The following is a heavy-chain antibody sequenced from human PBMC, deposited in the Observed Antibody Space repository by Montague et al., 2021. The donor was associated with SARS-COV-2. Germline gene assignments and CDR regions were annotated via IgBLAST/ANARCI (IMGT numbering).Heavy chain of an antibody. CDR1: GGSIRSYY. CDR3: ARFWSGYVDK. CDR2: IYYTGET. D-gene: IGHD3-3*01. Sequence: SETLSLTCSFSGGSIRSYYWSWIRLPPGKPLEWLGYIYYTGETTQNPSLKSRVTISVDTSRSQFSLRLTSVTAAVTAVYFCARFWSGYVDKWSQGTLVTVSS. J-gene: IGHJ4*02. V-gene: IGHV4-59*01.